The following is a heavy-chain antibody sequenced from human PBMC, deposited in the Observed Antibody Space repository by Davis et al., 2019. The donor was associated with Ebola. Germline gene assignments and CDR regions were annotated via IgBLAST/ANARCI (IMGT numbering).Heavy chain of an antibody. J-gene: IGHJ5*02. CDR2: IIPILGLA. CDR1: GGTFSSYA. CDR3: ARMAAAGNWFDP. Sequence: SVKVSCKASGGTFSSYAISWVRQAPGQGLEWMGRIIPILGLANYAQKFQGRVTITADKSTSTAYMELSSLRSEDTAVYYCARMAAAGNWFDPWGQGTLVTVSS. V-gene: IGHV1-69*04. D-gene: IGHD6-13*01.